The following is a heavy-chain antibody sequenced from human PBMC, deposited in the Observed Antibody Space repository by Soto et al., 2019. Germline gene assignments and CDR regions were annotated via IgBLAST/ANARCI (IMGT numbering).Heavy chain of an antibody. D-gene: IGHD2-8*01. CDR3: ASPFLYASGKG. CDR2: INSGGST. V-gene: IGHV3-66*01. Sequence: EVQLVESGGGLVQPGGSLRLSCAASGFTVRSNYMSWVRQAPGKGLEWVSFINSGGSTYYADSVKGRFTISRDNSKNTLYLQMNSLRAEDTAVYYCASPFLYASGKGWGQGTLGTVSS. J-gene: IGHJ4*02. CDR1: GFTVRSNY.